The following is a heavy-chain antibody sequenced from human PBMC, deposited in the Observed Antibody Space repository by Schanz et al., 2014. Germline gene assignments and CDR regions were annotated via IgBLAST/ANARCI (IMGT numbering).Heavy chain of an antibody. J-gene: IGHJ4*02. D-gene: IGHD2-8*02. CDR2: ISDSGDTA. CDR3: AKSLESCPGGRCSRGYFDY. CDR1: GFSLDIYA. Sequence: EVHLLESGGGLVEPGGSLRLSCATSGFSLDIYAMSWVRQAPGKGLEWVSLISDSGDTAYYADSVKGRFTISRDNFKGALYLQMSSLRAEDTAVYYCAKSLESCPGGRCSRGYFDYWGQGTLVTVSS. V-gene: IGHV3-23*01.